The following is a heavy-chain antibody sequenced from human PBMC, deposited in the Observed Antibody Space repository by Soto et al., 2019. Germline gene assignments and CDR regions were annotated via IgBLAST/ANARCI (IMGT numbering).Heavy chain of an antibody. CDR1: GYTFTSYG. CDR2: INPSGGST. Sequence: GASVKVSCKASGYTFTSYGISWVRQAPGQGLEWMGIINPSGGSTSYAQKFQGRVTMTRDTSTSTVYMELSSLRSEDTAVYYCARNYYGSGSWSFWFDPWGQGTLVTVSS. D-gene: IGHD3-10*01. CDR3: ARNYYGSGSWSFWFDP. J-gene: IGHJ5*02. V-gene: IGHV1-46*03.